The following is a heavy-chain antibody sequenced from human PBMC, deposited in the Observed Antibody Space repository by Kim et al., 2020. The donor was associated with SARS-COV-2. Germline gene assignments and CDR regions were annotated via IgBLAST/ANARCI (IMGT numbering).Heavy chain of an antibody. J-gene: IGHJ4*02. V-gene: IGHV3-7*04. D-gene: IGHD3-22*01. Sequence: DSVKGRFTISRDNAKNARYLQMNSLRAEDTAVYYCARTPKYYYDRSGSDYWGQGTLVTVSS. CDR3: ARTPKYYYDRSGSDY.